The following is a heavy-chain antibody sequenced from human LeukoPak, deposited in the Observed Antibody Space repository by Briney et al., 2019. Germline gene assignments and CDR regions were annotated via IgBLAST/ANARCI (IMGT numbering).Heavy chain of an antibody. V-gene: IGHV3-23*01. CDR1: GFTFSSDA. CDR3: ARRDIVVIVSASDY. J-gene: IGHJ4*02. CDR2: ISGSGGST. Sequence: GGSLRLSCAASGFTFSSDAMSWVRQAPGKGLEWVSAISGSGGSTYYADSVKGRFTMSRDNSKNTVYLQMNSLRVDDTAVYYCARRDIVVIVSASDYWGQGTLVTVSS. D-gene: IGHD2-15*01.